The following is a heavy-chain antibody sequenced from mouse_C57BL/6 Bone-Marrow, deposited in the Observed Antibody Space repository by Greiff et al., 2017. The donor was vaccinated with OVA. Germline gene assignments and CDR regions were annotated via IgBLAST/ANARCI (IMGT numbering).Heavy chain of an antibody. J-gene: IGHJ3*01. CDR2: ISDGGSYT. V-gene: IGHV5-4*01. D-gene: IGHD1-1*01. CDR1: GFTFSSYA. Sequence: EVQLKESGGGLVKPGGSLKLSCAASGFTFSSYAMSWVRQTPEKRLEWVATISDGGSYTYYPDNVKGRFTISRDNAKNNLYLQMSHLKSEDTAMYYCARGPYYYGSSYVSYWGQGTLVTVSA. CDR3: ARGPYYYGSSYVSY.